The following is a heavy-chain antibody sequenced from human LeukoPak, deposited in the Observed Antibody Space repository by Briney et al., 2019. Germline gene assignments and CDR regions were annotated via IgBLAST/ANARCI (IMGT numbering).Heavy chain of an antibody. V-gene: IGHV1-8*01. J-gene: IGHJ4*02. CDR2: MNPNSGNT. D-gene: IGHD3-22*01. CDR1: GYTFTSYD. Sequence: ASVKVSCKASGYTFTSYDINWVRQATGQGLEWMGWMNPNSGNTGYAQKFQGRVTMTRNTSISTAYMELSSLRSEDPAVYYCARRSYDSSGYGYWGQGTLVTVSS. CDR3: ARRSYDSSGYGY.